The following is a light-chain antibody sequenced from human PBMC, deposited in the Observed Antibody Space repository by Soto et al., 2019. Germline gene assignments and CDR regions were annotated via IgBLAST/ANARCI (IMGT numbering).Light chain of an antibody. V-gene: IGKV3-15*01. CDR1: QSVSSN. J-gene: IGKJ2*01. Sequence: EIVMTQSPATLSVSPGERATLSCRASQSVSSNLAWYQQKPGQAPRLLIYGASTRATGIPARFSGSGSGTEFTLTISSLQSEDFAVYYCQQYNNCPPTCGQGTKLEIK. CDR3: QQYNNCPPT. CDR2: GAS.